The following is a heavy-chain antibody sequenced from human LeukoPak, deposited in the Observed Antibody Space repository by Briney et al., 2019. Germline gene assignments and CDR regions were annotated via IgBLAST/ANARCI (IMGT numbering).Heavy chain of an antibody. D-gene: IGHD4-17*01. CDR1: GGSISSYY. Sequence: SETLSPTCTVSGGSISSYYWSWIRQPPGKGLQWIGYIYYSGSTNYNPSLKSRVTISVDTSKNQFSLKLSSVTAADTAVYYCAIDLYGDYYFDYWCQRTPVTVSS. J-gene: IGHJ4*02. V-gene: IGHV4-59*01. CDR2: IYYSGST. CDR3: AIDLYGDYYFDY.